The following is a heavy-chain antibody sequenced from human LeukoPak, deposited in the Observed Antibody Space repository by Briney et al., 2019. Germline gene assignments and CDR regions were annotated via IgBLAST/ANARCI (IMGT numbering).Heavy chain of an antibody. CDR2: VSGSGDDT. V-gene: IGHV3-23*01. Sequence: GGSLRLSCVASGFTFTNYAMSWVRQAPGEGLEWVSSVSGSGDDTYYADSVKGRFTISRDNSEKTLYLQMNSLRAEDTAIYYCAHLGQWLAQFDYWGQGTLVTVSS. CDR3: AHLGQWLAQFDY. D-gene: IGHD6-19*01. CDR1: GFTFTNYA. J-gene: IGHJ4*02.